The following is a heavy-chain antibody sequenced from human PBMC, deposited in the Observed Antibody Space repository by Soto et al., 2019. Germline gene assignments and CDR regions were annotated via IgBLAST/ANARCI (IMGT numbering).Heavy chain of an antibody. CDR3: ARDFSGYSGYDSLGYFDY. J-gene: IGHJ4*02. CDR2: IWYDGSNK. Sequence: VGSLRLSCAASGFTFSSYGMHWVRQAPGKGLEWVAVIWYDGSNKYYADSVKGRFTISRDNSKNTLYLQMNSLRAEDTAVYYCARDFSGYSGYDSLGYFDYWGQGTLVTVSS. D-gene: IGHD5-12*01. CDR1: GFTFSSYG. V-gene: IGHV3-33*01.